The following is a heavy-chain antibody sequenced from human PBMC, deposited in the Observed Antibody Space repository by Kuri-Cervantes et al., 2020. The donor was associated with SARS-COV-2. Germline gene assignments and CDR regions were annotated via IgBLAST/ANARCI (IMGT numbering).Heavy chain of an antibody. J-gene: IGHJ5*02. D-gene: IGHD3-22*01. CDR3: ARGGDYYDSSGYYPNWFDP. V-gene: IGHV3-21*01. Sequence: LSLTCAASGFTFSSYSMNWVRQAPGKGLEWVSSISSSSSYIYYADSVKGRFTISRDNAKNSLYLQMNSLRAEDTAVYYCARGGDYYDSSGYYPNWFDPWGQGTLVTVSS. CDR1: GFTFSSYS. CDR2: ISSSSSYI.